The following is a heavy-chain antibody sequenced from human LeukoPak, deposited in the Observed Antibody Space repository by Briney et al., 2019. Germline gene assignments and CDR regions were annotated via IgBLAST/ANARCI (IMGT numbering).Heavy chain of an antibody. CDR3: ARDLAYDSSGYYYENYFDY. Sequence: ASVKVSCKASGYTFTSYGISWVRQAPGQGLEWMGWISAYNGNTNYAQKLQGRVTMTTDTSTSTAYMELRSLRFDDTAVYYCARDLAYDSSGYYYENYFDYWGQGTLVTVSS. V-gene: IGHV1-18*01. CDR2: ISAYNGNT. J-gene: IGHJ4*02. D-gene: IGHD3-22*01. CDR1: GYTFTSYG.